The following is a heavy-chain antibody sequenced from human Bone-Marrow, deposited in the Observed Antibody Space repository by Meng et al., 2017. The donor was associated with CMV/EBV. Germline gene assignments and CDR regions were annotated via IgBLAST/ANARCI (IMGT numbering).Heavy chain of an antibody. CDR3: ARDGHSSVDY. CDR1: GFTFSSYA. V-gene: IGHV3-23*01. D-gene: IGHD3-22*01. J-gene: IGHJ4*02. Sequence: LTCAASGFTFSSYAMSWVRQAPGKGLEWVSAISGSGGSTYYADSVKGRFTISRDNSKNTLYLQMNSLRAEDTAVYYCARDGHSSVDYWGQGTLVTVSS. CDR2: ISGSGGST.